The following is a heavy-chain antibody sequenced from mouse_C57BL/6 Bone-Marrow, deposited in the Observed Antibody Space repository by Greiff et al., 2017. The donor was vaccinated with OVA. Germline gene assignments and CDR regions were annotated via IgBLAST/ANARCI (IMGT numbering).Heavy chain of an antibody. D-gene: IGHD2-1*01. CDR3: ARRSTVVLFDY. CDR2: ISYDGSN. CDR1: GYSITSCYY. V-gene: IGHV3-6*01. J-gene: IGHJ2*01. Sequence: DVQLQESGPGLVKPAQSLSLTCSVTGYSITSCYYCNWIRQFPGNKLEWMGYISYDGSNNYNPSFKNRITVTRDTSKNQFYLKLNSVTTEDTATYYCARRSTVVLFDYWGRGTTLTVSS.